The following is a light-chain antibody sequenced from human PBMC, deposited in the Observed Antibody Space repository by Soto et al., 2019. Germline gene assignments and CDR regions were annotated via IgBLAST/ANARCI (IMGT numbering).Light chain of an antibody. CDR1: QSISSY. CDR3: QQLTDWPPQWT. J-gene: IGKJ1*01. Sequence: EVVLTQSPDTLSLPPGERATLSCRASQSISSYLAWYQQKPGQAPRLLLYDASSRATGIPARFSGSGSGKDFTRTISSLEPEEFAVYYCQQLTDWPPQWTFGQGTKVDIK. V-gene: IGKV3-11*01. CDR2: DAS.